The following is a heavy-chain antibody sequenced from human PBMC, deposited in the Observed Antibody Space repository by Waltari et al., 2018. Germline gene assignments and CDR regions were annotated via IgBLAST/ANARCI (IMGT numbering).Heavy chain of an antibody. CDR2: IYYSGST. V-gene: IGHV4-39*01. CDR3: ARRWRQDPFDY. J-gene: IGHJ4*02. Sequence: QLQLQESGPGLVTPSETLSLTCTVSGGSISSSSYYWGWIRQPPGQGLEWIGSIYYSGSTYYNPSLKSRVTISVDTSKNQFSLKLSSVTAADTAVYYCARRWRQDPFDYWGQGTLVTVSS. CDR1: GGSISSSSYY. D-gene: IGHD2-15*01.